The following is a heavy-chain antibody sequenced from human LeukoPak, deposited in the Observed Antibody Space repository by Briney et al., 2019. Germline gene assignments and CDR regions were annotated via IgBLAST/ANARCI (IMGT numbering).Heavy chain of an antibody. V-gene: IGHV3-74*01. CDR1: GFTFSSYA. CDR3: TTGIGNYYYY. J-gene: IGHJ4*02. Sequence: GGSLRLSCAASGFTFSSYAMSWVRQAPGKGLVWVSRVKSDGRDTIYADSVKGRFTISRDNAKNTLYLQMDSLRAEDTAVYYCTTGIGNYYYYWGQGTLVTVAS. D-gene: IGHD3-10*01. CDR2: VKSDGRDT.